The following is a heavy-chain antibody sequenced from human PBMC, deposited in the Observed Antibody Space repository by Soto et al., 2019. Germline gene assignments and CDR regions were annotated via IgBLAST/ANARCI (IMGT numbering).Heavy chain of an antibody. D-gene: IGHD1-26*01. CDR2: IYYSGST. V-gene: IGHV4-39*01. CDR1: GGSVSSSSYY. CDR3: ARLGAEVDY. J-gene: IGHJ4*02. Sequence: SETLSLTCTVSGGSVSSSSYYWGWIRQPPGKGLEWIGSIYYSGSTYYNPSLKSRVTISVDTSKNQFSLKLSSVTAADTAVYYCARLGAEVDYWGQGTLVTVSS.